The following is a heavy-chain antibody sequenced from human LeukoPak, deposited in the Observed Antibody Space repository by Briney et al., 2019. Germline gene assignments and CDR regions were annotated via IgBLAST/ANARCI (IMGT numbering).Heavy chain of an antibody. CDR1: GVSFSGYY. D-gene: IGHD4-23*01. CDR2: INHSGSS. CDR3: ARGDYGSKSVGGDY. Sequence: PSETLSLTCAVYGVSFSGYYWSWIRQPPGKGLEWVGEINHSGSSNNNPSLKSRVTMSVDTSNKHFSLMLSAVAAADPAVYYCARGDYGSKSVGGDYWAQGNLVTVSS. J-gene: IGHJ4*02. V-gene: IGHV4-34*01.